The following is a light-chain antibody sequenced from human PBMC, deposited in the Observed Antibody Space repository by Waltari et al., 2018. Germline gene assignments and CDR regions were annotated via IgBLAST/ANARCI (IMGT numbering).Light chain of an antibody. CDR3: QQYYDYQRS. CDR2: AAS. J-gene: IGKJ1*01. Sequence: AIRMTQSPSSLPASSGDRVTITFRASQSVSTYFAWYQQKPGKAPKLLIYAASTLQRGVPLRFSGSGSGTDFTLSISCLQSEDFATYYCQQYYDYQRSFGQGTKVEIK. CDR1: QSVSTY. V-gene: IGKV1-8*01.